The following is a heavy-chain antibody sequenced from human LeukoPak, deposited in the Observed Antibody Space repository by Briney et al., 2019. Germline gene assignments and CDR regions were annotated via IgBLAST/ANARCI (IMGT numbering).Heavy chain of an antibody. V-gene: IGHV3-7*01. J-gene: IGHJ4*02. D-gene: IGHD3-16*02. CDR3: ARDRTMITFGGVIVRADF. CDR2: IKQDGSEK. Sequence: GGSLRLSCAASGFTFSSYWMSWVRQAPGKGLEWVANIKQDGSEKYYVDSVKGRFTISRDNAKNSLYLQMNSLRAEDTAVYYCARDRTMITFGGVIVRADFWGQGTLVTVSS. CDR1: GFTFSSYW.